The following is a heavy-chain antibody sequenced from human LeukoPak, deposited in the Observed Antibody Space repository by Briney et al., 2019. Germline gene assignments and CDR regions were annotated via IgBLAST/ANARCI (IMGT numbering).Heavy chain of an antibody. V-gene: IGHV3-48*04. CDR1: GFTFSSYS. CDR2: ISSSGSTI. J-gene: IGHJ4*02. Sequence: GGSLRLSCAASGFTFSSYSMNWVRQAPGKVLEWVSSISSSGSTIYYADSVKGRFTISRDNAKNSLYLQMNSLRAEDTAVYYCARQRGDILTGYYMPRGFDYWGQGTLVTVSS. D-gene: IGHD3-9*01. CDR3: ARQRGDILTGYYMPRGFDY.